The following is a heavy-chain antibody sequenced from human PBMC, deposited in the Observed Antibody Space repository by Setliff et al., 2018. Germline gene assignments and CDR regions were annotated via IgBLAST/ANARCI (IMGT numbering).Heavy chain of an antibody. CDR3: ARTGTYRYFDY. D-gene: IGHD1-1*01. V-gene: IGHV4-39*01. J-gene: IGHJ4*02. Sequence: SETLSLTCTVSGASLNSGTYYWGWIRQPPGKGLEWIGRIYYRGDPYYNPSLKGRLTISVDTAQNQFSLRLTSVTAADTAVYYCARTGTYRYFDYWGQGALVTVSS. CDR2: IYYRGDP. CDR1: GASLNSGTYY.